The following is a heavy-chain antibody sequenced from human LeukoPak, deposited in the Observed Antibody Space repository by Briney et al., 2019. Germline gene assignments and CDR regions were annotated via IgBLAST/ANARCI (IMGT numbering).Heavy chain of an antibody. CDR3: AKDERETYYYYYMDV. V-gene: IGHV3-9*01. CDR2: ISWNSGSI. Sequence: GGSLRLSCAASGFTFDDYAMHWVRQAPGKGLEWVSGISWNSGSIGYADSVKGRFTISRDNAKNSLYLQMNSLRAEDTALYYCAKDERETYYYYYMDVWGKGTTVTVSS. CDR1: GFTFDDYA. J-gene: IGHJ6*03.